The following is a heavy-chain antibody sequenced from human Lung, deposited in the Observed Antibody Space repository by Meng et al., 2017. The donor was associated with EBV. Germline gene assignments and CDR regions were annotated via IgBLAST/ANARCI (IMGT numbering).Heavy chain of an antibody. CDR1: GYIFIGYF. CDR3: ARDGEQWSLPPLDP. Sequence: QVQLVQSGAEVKKPGASVTVSCETSGYIFIGYFIHWVRQAPGQGLEWMGRINPVSGGTDYSPNFQGRVTTTRDTSSRTFYMELTSLTFDDTAMYYCARDGEQWSLPPLDPWGPGTLVTVSS. V-gene: IGHV1-2*06. D-gene: IGHD1/OR15-1a*01. J-gene: IGHJ5*02. CDR2: INPVSGGT.